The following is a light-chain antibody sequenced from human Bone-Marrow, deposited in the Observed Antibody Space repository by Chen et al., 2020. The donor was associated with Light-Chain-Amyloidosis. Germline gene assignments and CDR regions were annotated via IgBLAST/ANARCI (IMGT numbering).Light chain of an antibody. J-gene: IGKJ4*01. Sequence: ESVLTQYPGTLSLSTGEGANLSCRASQTISSNYLTWYQQKFGQAPRLLIYGSSSRATGIPDRFTGSGSGTDFTLTINRLEPEDFAMYYCQQYGTSPLTFGGGTKVEIK. V-gene: IGKV3-20*01. CDR3: QQYGTSPLT. CDR2: GSS. CDR1: QTISSNY.